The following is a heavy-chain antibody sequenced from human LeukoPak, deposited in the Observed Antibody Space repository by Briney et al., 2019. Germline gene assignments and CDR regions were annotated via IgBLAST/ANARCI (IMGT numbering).Heavy chain of an antibody. J-gene: IGHJ6*03. V-gene: IGHV4-4*08. CDR1: GGSFSGYY. CDR3: ARAGYFDSKGYYMDV. CDR2: IYTSGST. Sequence: SETLSLTCAVYGGSFSGYYWSWIRQPPGKGLEWIGRIYTSGSTNYNPSLKSRVTISVDTFKNQFSLKLSSVTAADTAVYYCARAGYFDSKGYYMDVWGKGTTVTISS. D-gene: IGHD3-9*01.